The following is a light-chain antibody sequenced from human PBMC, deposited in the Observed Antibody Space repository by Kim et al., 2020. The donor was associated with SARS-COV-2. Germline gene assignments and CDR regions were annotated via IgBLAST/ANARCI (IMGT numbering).Light chain of an antibody. J-gene: IGKJ1*01. CDR1: LSVSTY. Sequence: EIVLTQSPATVSLSPGETATLSCRASLSVSTYLAWYQQKPGQPPRLLISDASKRAAGIPGRFSGSGSGTDFTLTISSLEPEDFAVYYCQQRSTWPPWTFGQGTKVDIK. CDR2: DAS. CDR3: QQRSTWPPWT. V-gene: IGKV3-11*01.